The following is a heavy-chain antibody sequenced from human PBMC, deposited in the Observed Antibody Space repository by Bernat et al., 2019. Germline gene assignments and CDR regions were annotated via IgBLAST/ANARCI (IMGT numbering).Heavy chain of an antibody. CDR1: GGSFSGYY. J-gene: IGHJ5*02. D-gene: IGHD1-26*01. CDR2: INHSGST. V-gene: IGHV4-34*01. CDR3: ARILGATSQT. Sequence: QLQLQESGLGLVKPSETLSLTCAVYGGSFSGYYWSWIRQPPGKGLEWIGEINHSGSTNYNPSLKSRVTISVDTSKNQFSLKLSSVTAADTAVYYCARILGATSQTWGQGTLVTVSS.